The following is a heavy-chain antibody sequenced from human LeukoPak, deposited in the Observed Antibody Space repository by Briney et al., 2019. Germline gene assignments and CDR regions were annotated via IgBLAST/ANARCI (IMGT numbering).Heavy chain of an antibody. D-gene: IGHD2-2*01. CDR1: GFTFGDYA. J-gene: IGHJ6*03. CDR2: IRSKAYGGTT. V-gene: IGHV3-49*03. CDR3: TPWGYCSSTSCYYYYYMDV. Sequence: GGSLRLSCTASGFTFGDYAMTWFRQAPGKGLEWVGFIRSKAYGGTTEYAASVKGRFTISRDDSKSIAYLQMNSLKTEDTAVYYCTPWGYCSSTSCYYYYYMDVWSKGATVTVSS.